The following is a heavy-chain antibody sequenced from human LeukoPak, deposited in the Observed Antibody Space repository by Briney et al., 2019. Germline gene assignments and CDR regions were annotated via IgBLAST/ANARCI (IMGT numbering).Heavy chain of an antibody. CDR1: GGSISSYY. J-gene: IGHJ4*02. V-gene: IGHV4-59*01. CDR3: AGTFLAARPGGFDY. Sequence: SETLSLTCTVSGGSISSYYWSWIRQPPGKGLEWIGYIYYSGSTNYNPSLKSRVTISVDTSKNQLSLKLSSVTAADTAVYYCAGTFLAARPGGFDYWGQGTLVTVSS. D-gene: IGHD6-6*01. CDR2: IYYSGST.